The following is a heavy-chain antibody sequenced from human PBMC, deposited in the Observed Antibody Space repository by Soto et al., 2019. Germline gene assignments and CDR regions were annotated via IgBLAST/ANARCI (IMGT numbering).Heavy chain of an antibody. V-gene: IGHV1-18*01. CDR3: ASCSSMNWFDP. J-gene: IGHJ5*02. CDR1: GYTFTSYG. D-gene: IGHD3-10*01. Sequence: GXSVKVSCKASGYTFTSYGISWVRQAPGQGLEWMATXSAYNXNPNHEKKLQXXVTLTKDXXKSKDYIEMRSLRSDDTAVYYCASCSSMNWFDPWGQGTLVTVSS. CDR2: XSAYNXNP.